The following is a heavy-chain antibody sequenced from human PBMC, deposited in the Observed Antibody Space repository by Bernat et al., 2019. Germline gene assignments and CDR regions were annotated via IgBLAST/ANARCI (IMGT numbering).Heavy chain of an antibody. CDR1: GITFSDYG. Sequence: EVQMLESGGGLVQPGGSLRLSCAASGITFSDYGMSWVRQAPGKGLECVSAINHGGDSSYYADSVKGRFTISRDNSKNTLYLQMNSLRAEDTAVYYCAKDRLNCSSGRYWYFDLWGRGTLVTVSS. V-gene: IGHV3-23*01. D-gene: IGHD6-19*01. J-gene: IGHJ2*01. CDR3: AKDRLNCSSGRYWYFDL. CDR2: INHGGDSS.